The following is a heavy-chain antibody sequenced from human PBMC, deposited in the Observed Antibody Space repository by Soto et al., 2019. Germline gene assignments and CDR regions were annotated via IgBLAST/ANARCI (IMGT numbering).Heavy chain of an antibody. Sequence: QVQLQESGPGLVKPSQTLSLTCTVSGASISSGGYYWGWIRQHPGKGLEWLGFIYYIGSSYYNPSLASRITLSVDTPKNHFSLNLTSVTAADTAVYYCARVLRDVLSDRYYWYFDLWGRGTLVTVSS. V-gene: IGHV4-31*03. D-gene: IGHD3-16*02. J-gene: IGHJ2*01. CDR2: IYYIGSS. CDR3: ARVLRDVLSDRYYWYFDL. CDR1: GASISSGGYY.